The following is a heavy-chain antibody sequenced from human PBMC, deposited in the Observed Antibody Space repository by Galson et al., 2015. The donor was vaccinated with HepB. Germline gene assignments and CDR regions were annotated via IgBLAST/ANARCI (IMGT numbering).Heavy chain of an antibody. CDR2: IKSKTDGGTT. CDR3: TTDAGVGAYSGYDFVCDY. Sequence: SLRLSCAASGFTFSNAWMNWVRQAPGKGLAWVGRIKSKTDGGTTDYAAPVKGRFTISRDDSKNTLYLQMNSLKTEDTVVYYCTTDAGVGAYSGYDFVCDYWGQGTLVTVSS. D-gene: IGHD5-12*01. V-gene: IGHV3-15*07. J-gene: IGHJ4*02. CDR1: GFTFSNAW.